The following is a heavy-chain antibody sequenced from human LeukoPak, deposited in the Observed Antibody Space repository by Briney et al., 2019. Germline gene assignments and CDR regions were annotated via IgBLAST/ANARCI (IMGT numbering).Heavy chain of an antibody. CDR3: ARSVTIFGGDSWFDP. V-gene: IGHV1-46*01. J-gene: IGHJ5*02. Sequence: GASVKVSCKASGYTFTSYYMHWVRQAPGQGLEWMGIINPSGGSTSYAQKFQGRVTMTRDTSTSTVYMELSSLRSEDTAVYYCARSVTIFGGDSWFDPWGQGTLVTVSS. CDR1: GYTFTSYY. D-gene: IGHD3-3*01. CDR2: INPSGGST.